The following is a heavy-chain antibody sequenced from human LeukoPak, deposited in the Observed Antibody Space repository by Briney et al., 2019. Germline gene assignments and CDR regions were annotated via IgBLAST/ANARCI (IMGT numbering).Heavy chain of an antibody. J-gene: IGHJ5*02. Sequence: SETLSLTCTISGGSISSYYWSWIRQPPGKGLEWIGYIYYSGSTNYNPSLKSRVTISVDTSKNQFSLKLSSVTDADTAVYYCARGLLKESNYVFPHRANWFDPWGQGTLVTVSS. V-gene: IGHV4-59*01. CDR1: GGSISSYY. D-gene: IGHD4-11*01. CDR3: ARGLLKESNYVFPHRANWFDP. CDR2: IYYSGST.